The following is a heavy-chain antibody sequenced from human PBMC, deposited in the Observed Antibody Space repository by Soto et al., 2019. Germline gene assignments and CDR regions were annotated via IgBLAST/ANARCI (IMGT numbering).Heavy chain of an antibody. V-gene: IGHV3-48*02. CDR2: ISGRGDAI. Sequence: EVPLVESGGGLVQPGGSLRLSCAASGFTFIDYSMNWIRQAPGKGLEWISFISGRGDAIYYADSLKGRFIVSRDNAKNSLYLQMNSLSDDDTSVYYCARPGEGALFYYAMDVWGQGTTVTVSS. J-gene: IGHJ6*02. CDR1: GFTFIDYS. D-gene: IGHD3-16*01. CDR3: ARPGEGALFYYAMDV.